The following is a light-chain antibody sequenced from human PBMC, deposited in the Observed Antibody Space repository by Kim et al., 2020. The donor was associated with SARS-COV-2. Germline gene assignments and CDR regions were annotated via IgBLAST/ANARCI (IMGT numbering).Light chain of an antibody. CDR1: SHRSNY. J-gene: IGLJ3*02. CDR3: NSRDSSGNHSWV. Sequence: GQKVTSTCQRISHRSNYASWYQKKPRQAPVLVIYGKNNRPSGIPDRFSGSSSRNTASLTITGAQAEDETDYYCNSRDSSGNHSWVFGGGTQLTVL. CDR2: GKN. V-gene: IGLV3-19*01.